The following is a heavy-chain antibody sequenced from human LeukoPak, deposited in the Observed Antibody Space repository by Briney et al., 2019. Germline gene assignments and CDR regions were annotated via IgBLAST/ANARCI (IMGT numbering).Heavy chain of an antibody. CDR3: ARERLEYSSGWYLNWFDP. D-gene: IGHD6-19*01. Sequence: ASVKVSCKASGYTFTSHGISWVRQAPGQGLEWMGWISTYNGNTNYAQKLQGRVSMTTDTSTSTAYMDLRSLRSDDTAVYYCARERLEYSSGWYLNWFDPWGQGTLVTVSS. V-gene: IGHV1-18*01. J-gene: IGHJ5*02. CDR1: GYTFTSHG. CDR2: ISTYNGNT.